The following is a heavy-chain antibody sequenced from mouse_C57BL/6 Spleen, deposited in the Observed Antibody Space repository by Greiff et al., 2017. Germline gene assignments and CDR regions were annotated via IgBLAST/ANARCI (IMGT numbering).Heavy chain of an antibody. V-gene: IGHV10-1*01. J-gene: IGHJ2*01. CDR3: VRHGYGSSLGGYFDY. Sequence: DAGGGLVQPKGSLKLSCAASGFSFNTYAMNWVRQAPGKGLEWVARIRSKSNNYATYYADSVKDRFTISRDDSESMLYLQMNNLKTEDTAMYYCVRHGYGSSLGGYFDYWGQGTTLTVSS. D-gene: IGHD1-1*01. CDR2: IRSKSNNYAT. CDR1: GFSFNTYA.